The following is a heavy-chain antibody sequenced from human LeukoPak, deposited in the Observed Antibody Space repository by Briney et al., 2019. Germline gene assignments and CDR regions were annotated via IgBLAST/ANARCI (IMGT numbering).Heavy chain of an antibody. V-gene: IGHV3-23*01. CDR2: ISGSGGST. J-gene: IGHJ4*02. Sequence: PGGSLRLSCAASGFTFSSYAMSWVRQAPGKGLEWVSAISGSGGSTYYADSVKGRFTISRDNSKNTLYLQMNSLRAEDTAVYYCAITRLYSSGWYLPFDYWGQGTLVTVSS. CDR1: GFTFSSYA. CDR3: AITRLYSSGWYLPFDY. D-gene: IGHD6-19*01.